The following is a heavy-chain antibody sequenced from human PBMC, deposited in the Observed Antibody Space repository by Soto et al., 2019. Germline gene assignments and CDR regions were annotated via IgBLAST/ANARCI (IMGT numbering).Heavy chain of an antibody. CDR3: ATLEGVTIRAKPRKSSSSGMDV. CDR1: GYSFTSYW. J-gene: IGHJ6*02. Sequence: GESLKISCKGSGYSFTSYWISWVRQMPGKGLEWMGSIYPGDSDTRYSPSFQGHVTISADKSISTAYLQWSSLKASDAAMYYCATLEGVTIRAKPRKSSSSGMDVWGQGPTFT. V-gene: IGHV5-51*01. D-gene: IGHD4-4*01. CDR2: IYPGDSDT.